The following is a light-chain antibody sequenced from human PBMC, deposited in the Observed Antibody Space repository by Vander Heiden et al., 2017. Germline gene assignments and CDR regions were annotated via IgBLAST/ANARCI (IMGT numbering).Light chain of an antibody. V-gene: IGLV3-10*01. CDR2: EDS. CDR1: ALPKKY. J-gene: IGLJ3*02. Sequence: SEEVTPPPSVSLSPGQTARITCSGEALPKKYADWYQQKSGQAPVLVIYEDSKRHSGIPERRSGSSSGTMATLTISGAQVEDEADYYCYSTDRSGNHSSVFGGGTKLTVL. CDR3: YSTDRSGNHSSV.